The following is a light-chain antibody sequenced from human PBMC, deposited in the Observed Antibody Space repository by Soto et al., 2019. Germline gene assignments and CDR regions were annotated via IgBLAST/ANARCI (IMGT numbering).Light chain of an antibody. V-gene: IGLV1-44*01. CDR2: SNN. J-gene: IGLJ3*02. CDR3: ASWDDSLNGWV. Sequence: QSVLTQPPSASGTPGQRVTISCSGSSSNIGSNTVNWYQQLPGTAPKLLIYSNNQRPSGVPDRFTGSKSGTSASLAISGLQSEDEAAFFCASWDDSLNGWVFGGGTK. CDR1: SSNIGSNT.